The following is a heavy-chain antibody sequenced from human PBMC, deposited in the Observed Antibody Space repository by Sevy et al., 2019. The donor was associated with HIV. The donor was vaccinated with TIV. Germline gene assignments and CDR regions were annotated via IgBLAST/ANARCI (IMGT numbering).Heavy chain of an antibody. J-gene: IGHJ4*02. CDR3: AREGVEADLGFDY. Sequence: GGSLRLSCGVFGFNFSTYWMSWVRQAPGKGLEWVANIKQDGSEKYDLDSLNGRFTISRDNAKKSLYLQMNSLTAEDTAVYYCAREGVEADLGFDYWGQGTLVTVSS. V-gene: IGHV3-7*03. CDR1: GFNFSTYW. D-gene: IGHD3-16*01. CDR2: IKQDGSEK.